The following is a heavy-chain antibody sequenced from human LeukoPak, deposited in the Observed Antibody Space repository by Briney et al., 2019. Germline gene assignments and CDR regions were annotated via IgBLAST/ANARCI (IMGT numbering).Heavy chain of an antibody. V-gene: IGHV4-59*01. CDR1: GGSISSYY. J-gene: IGHJ6*03. Sequence: PSETLSPTCTVSGGSISSYYWSWIRQPPGKGLEWIGYIYYSGSTNYNPSLKSRVTISVDTSKNQFSLKLSPVTAADTAVYYCARGPGYSSSWYHYYYYYMDVWGKGTTVTVSS. CDR3: ARGPGYSSSWYHYYYYYMDV. CDR2: IYYSGST. D-gene: IGHD6-13*01.